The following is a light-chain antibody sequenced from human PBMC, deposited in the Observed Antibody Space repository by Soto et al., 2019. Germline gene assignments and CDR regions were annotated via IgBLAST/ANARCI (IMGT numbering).Light chain of an antibody. J-gene: IGKJ1*01. Sequence: EIVLTQSPDTLSLFPGERATLSCRASQSVSSTYLAWYQQKPGQAPRPLISAASSRATGTPDRFSGSGSGTDFTLTISRLEPEDFAVYYCQQYGSSRWTFGPGTKV. CDR3: QQYGSSRWT. CDR1: QSVSSTY. CDR2: AAS. V-gene: IGKV3-20*01.